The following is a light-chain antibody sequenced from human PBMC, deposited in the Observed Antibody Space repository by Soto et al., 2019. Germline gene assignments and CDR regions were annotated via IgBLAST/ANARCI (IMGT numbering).Light chain of an antibody. CDR3: QQYGSSPPIT. Sequence: EIVLTQSPGTPSLSPGERATLSCRGSQSVSSSYLAWYQQKPGQAPRLLIYGASSRATGIPDRFSGSGSGTDFTLTISRLEPEDFAVYYCQQYGSSPPITFGQGTRLEIK. CDR1: QSVSSSY. J-gene: IGKJ5*01. CDR2: GAS. V-gene: IGKV3-20*01.